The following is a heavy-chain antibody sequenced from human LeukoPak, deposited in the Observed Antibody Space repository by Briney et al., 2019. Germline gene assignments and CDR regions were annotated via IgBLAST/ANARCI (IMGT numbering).Heavy chain of an antibody. CDR2: VSYSGST. Sequence: SETLSLTCTASGDSISSSSSYWGWIRQPPGKGLEWIGTVSYSGSTYYNPPLKSRVIVSVDTSKNQFSLKVRSVTAADTAVYYCARLKWEVLLAPFDIWGQGTMVTVSS. CDR3: ARLKWEVLLAPFDI. J-gene: IGHJ3*02. V-gene: IGHV4-39*01. CDR1: GDSISSSSSY. D-gene: IGHD1-26*01.